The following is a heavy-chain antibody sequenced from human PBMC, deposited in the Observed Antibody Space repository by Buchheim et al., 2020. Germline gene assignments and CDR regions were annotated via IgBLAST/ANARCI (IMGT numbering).Heavy chain of an antibody. D-gene: IGHD3-22*01. V-gene: IGHV3-23*01. Sequence: EVQLLESGGGLVQPGGSLRLSCAASGFTFSSYAMSWVRQAPGKGLEWVSAISGSGCSTYYADSVKGRFTLYRDTSKNTLYLQMNSLRAEDTAVYYCAKSADDSSGYGYYYYYMDVWGKGTT. J-gene: IGHJ6*03. CDR3: AKSADDSSGYGYYYYYMDV. CDR1: GFTFSSYA. CDR2: ISGSGCST.